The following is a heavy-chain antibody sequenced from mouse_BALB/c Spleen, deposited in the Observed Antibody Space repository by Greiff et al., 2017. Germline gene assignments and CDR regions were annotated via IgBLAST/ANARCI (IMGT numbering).Heavy chain of an antibody. Sequence: EVKLMESGGGLVKPGGSLKLSCAASGFTFSDYYMYWVRQTPEKRLEWVATISDGGSYTYYPDSVKGRFTISRDNAKNNLYLQMSSLKSEDTAMYYCARDRDGNYAMDCWGQGTSVTVSS. V-gene: IGHV5-4*02. CDR1: GFTFSDYY. D-gene: IGHD2-1*01. J-gene: IGHJ4*01. CDR2: ISDGGSYT. CDR3: ARDRDGNYAMDC.